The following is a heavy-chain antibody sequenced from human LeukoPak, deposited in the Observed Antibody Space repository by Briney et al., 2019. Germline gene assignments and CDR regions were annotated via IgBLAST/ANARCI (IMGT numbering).Heavy chain of an antibody. J-gene: IGHJ4*02. D-gene: IGHD2-21*01. Sequence: AGGSLRLXCAASGFTFSSYGMHWVRQAPGKGLEWVAVIWYDGSNKYYADSVKGRFTISRDNSKNTLYLQMNSLRAEDTAVYYCAKDEYHGGEKFDYWGQGTLVTVSS. V-gene: IGHV3-33*06. CDR1: GFTFSSYG. CDR3: AKDEYHGGEKFDY. CDR2: IWYDGSNK.